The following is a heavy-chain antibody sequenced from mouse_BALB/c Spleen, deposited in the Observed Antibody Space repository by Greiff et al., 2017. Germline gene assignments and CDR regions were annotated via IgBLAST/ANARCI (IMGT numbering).Heavy chain of an antibody. V-gene: IGHV14-4*02. CDR3: NAQDSSGYSFDY. Sequence: EVQLQQSGAELVRSGASVKLSCTASGFNIKDYYMHWVKQRPEQGLEWIGWIDPENGDTEYAPKFQGKATMTADTSSNTAYLQLSSLTSEDTAVYYCNAQDSSGYSFDYWGQGTTLTVSS. J-gene: IGHJ2*01. CDR1: GFNIKDYY. D-gene: IGHD3-2*01. CDR2: IDPENGDT.